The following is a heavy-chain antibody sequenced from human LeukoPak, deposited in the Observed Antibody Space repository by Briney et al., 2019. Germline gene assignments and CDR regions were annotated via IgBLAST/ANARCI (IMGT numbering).Heavy chain of an antibody. CDR1: GYTLTELP. Sequence: GASVKVSCKVSGYTLTELPMHWVRQAPGKGLEWMAIMNPSGGSTTYAQKFQGRATMTRDTSTSTVYMELSSLRSEDTAVYYCTRDRRMITANSDAFDIWGQGTMVTVSS. D-gene: IGHD3-16*01. J-gene: IGHJ3*02. CDR2: MNPSGGST. CDR3: TRDRRMITANSDAFDI. V-gene: IGHV1-46*03.